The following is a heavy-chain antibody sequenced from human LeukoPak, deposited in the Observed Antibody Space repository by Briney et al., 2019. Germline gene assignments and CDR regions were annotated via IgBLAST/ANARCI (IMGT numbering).Heavy chain of an antibody. J-gene: IGHJ6*02. CDR3: ARALWSGHIYYGMDV. CDR2: INRDGSRT. D-gene: IGHD3-10*01. V-gene: IGHV3-74*01. Sequence: GGSLRLSCAASGFTFSNHWMHWVRQAPGKGLMWVSRINRDGSRTDYADSVKGRFTISRDSAKNSLYLQMNSLRAEDTALYYCARALWSGHIYYGMDVWGQGTTVTVSS. CDR1: GFTFSNHW.